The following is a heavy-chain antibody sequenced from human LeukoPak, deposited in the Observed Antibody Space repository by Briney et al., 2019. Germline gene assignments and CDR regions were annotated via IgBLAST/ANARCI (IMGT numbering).Heavy chain of an antibody. V-gene: IGHV1-8*03. CDR2: MNPNGGNT. D-gene: IGHD2-8*01. Sequence: ASVKVSCKASGYTFTSYDINWVRQATGQGLEWMGWMNPNGGNTGYAQKFQGRVTITRNTSISTAYMELYSLRSDDTAVYYCARDPPGVRYGRPIFDFWGQGTLVTVSS. CDR1: GYTFTSYD. J-gene: IGHJ4*02. CDR3: ARDPPGVRYGRPIFDF.